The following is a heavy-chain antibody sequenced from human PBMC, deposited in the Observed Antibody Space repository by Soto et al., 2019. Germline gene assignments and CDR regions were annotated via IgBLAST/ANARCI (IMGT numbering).Heavy chain of an antibody. Sequence: SVXVSFKCCGGTFSSHAISLLLQAPGQGLDWMGGIIPFFKATNYAQKFQGRVTITADDSTSTAYMDLYSLRSEDTAVYYCARDVQLNYYDGNSSYYAMDVRGQGPTVTVYS. CDR1: GGTFSSHA. CDR2: IIPFFKAT. D-gene: IGHD3-16*01. CDR3: ARDVQLNYYDGNSSYYAMDV. J-gene: IGHJ6*01. V-gene: IGHV1-69*01.